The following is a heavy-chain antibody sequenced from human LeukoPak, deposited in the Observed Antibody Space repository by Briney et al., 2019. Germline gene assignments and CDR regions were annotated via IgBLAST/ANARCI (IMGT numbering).Heavy chain of an antibody. V-gene: IGHV3-23*01. CDR1: GFRFSDAA. CDR2: IGSVGHST. J-gene: IGHJ3*02. D-gene: IGHD3-16*02. Sequence: GGSLRLSYAASGFRFSDAAMTWVRQAPGKGLEWVSLIGSVGHSTYYGDSVKGRFTISRDNSKNTLSLQMNSLRVEDTAMYYCAKDIELSILGLGTMVTVSS. CDR3: AKDIELSI.